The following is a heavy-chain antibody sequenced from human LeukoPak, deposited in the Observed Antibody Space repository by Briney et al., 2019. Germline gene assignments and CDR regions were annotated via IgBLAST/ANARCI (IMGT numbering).Heavy chain of an antibody. J-gene: IGHJ4*02. CDR3: ARVFWSGYSYFDY. V-gene: IGHV4-38-2*02. D-gene: IGHD3-3*01. CDR1: DYSINSGYY. Sequence: SETLSLTCTVSDYSINSGYYWDWIRQPPGKGLEWIGSIYHSGSTYYNPSLKSRVTISVDTSKNQFSLKLSSVTAADTAVYYCARVFWSGYSYFDYRGQGTLVTVSS. CDR2: IYHSGST.